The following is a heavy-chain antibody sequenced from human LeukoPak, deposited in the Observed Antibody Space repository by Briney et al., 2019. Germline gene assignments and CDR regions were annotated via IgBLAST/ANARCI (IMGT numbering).Heavy chain of an antibody. CDR2: IYHSGDT. CDR1: GYSITSGYY. Sequence: SETLSLTCIVSGYSITSGYYWGWIRQPPGKGLEWIGSIYHSGDTYYNPSLKSRVTISVDTSKNQFSLKLDSVTAADTAVYYCASFYCSGGSRYQYYYYYYMDVWGKGTTVTISS. V-gene: IGHV4-38-2*02. CDR3: ASFYCSGGSRYQYYYYYYMDV. J-gene: IGHJ6*03. D-gene: IGHD2-15*01.